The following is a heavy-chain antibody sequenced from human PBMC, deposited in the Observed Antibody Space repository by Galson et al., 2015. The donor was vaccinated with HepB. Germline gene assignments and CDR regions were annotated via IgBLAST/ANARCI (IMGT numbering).Heavy chain of an antibody. CDR3: ARHSDKDAVDYYYGMDV. CDR1: GYSFTSYW. V-gene: IGHV5-51*01. Sequence: QSGAEVKKPGESLKISCKGSGYSFTSYWIGWVRQMPGKGPEWMGIIYPGDSDTRYSPSFQGQVTISADKSISTAYLQWSSLKASDTAMYYCARHSDKDAVDYYYGMDVWGQGTTVTVSS. D-gene: IGHD2-2*01. CDR2: IYPGDSDT. J-gene: IGHJ6*02.